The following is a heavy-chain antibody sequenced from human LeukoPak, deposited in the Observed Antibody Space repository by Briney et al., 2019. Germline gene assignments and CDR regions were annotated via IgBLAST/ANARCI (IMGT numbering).Heavy chain of an antibody. CDR3: ARAGVGADTAMELGY. D-gene: IGHD5-18*01. CDR1: GFTFSSYE. CDR2: ISSSGSTI. Sequence: GGSLRLSCAASGFTFSSYEMNWVRQAPGKGLEWVSYISSSGSTIYYADSVKGRFTISRDNAKNSLYLQMNSLRAEDTALYYCARAGVGADTAMELGYWGQGTLVTVSS. J-gene: IGHJ4*02. V-gene: IGHV3-48*03.